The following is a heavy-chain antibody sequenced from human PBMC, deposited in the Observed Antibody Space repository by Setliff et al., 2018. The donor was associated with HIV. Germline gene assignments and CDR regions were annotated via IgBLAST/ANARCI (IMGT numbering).Heavy chain of an antibody. CDR2: IYPGGSDT. CDR3: ARQTSRYITLSPPDY. Sequence: PGESLKISCKDSGYGFSNYWLAWVRQTPGKGLEWMGIIYPGGSDTRYSPSFQGQVTFSADKSINTAYLQWGSLKASDTGIYFCARQTSRYITLSPPDYWGQGTLVTVSS. CDR1: GYGFSNYW. J-gene: IGHJ4*02. V-gene: IGHV5-51*01. D-gene: IGHD3-9*01.